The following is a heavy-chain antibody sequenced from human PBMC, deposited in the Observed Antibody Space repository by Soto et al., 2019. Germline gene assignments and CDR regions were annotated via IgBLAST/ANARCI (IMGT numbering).Heavy chain of an antibody. CDR1: GFTFRSSW. D-gene: IGHD3-10*01. CDR3: ARYHRVGDYSYYGMDV. CDR2: IKPDGGEK. Sequence: GGSLRLSCAVSGFTFRSSWMSWLRQAPGKGLEWVANIKPDGGEKYYVDSVAGRFTISRDNARNSLYLQMNSLRAEDTAVYYCARYHRVGDYSYYGMDVWGQGTTVTVSS. J-gene: IGHJ6*02. V-gene: IGHV3-7*01.